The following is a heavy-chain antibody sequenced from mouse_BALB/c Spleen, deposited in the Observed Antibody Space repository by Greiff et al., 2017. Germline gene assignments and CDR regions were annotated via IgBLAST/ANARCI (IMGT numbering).Heavy chain of an antibody. Sequence: EVHLVESGGGLVKPGGSLKLSCAASGFTFSDYYMYWVRQTPEKRLEWVATISDGGSYTYYPDSVKGRFTISRDNAKNNLYLQMSSLKSEDTAMYYCARDRGDGYPWFAYWGQGTLVTVSA. CDR1: GFTFSDYY. J-gene: IGHJ3*01. V-gene: IGHV5-4*02. D-gene: IGHD2-3*01. CDR3: ARDRGDGYPWFAY. CDR2: ISDGGSYT.